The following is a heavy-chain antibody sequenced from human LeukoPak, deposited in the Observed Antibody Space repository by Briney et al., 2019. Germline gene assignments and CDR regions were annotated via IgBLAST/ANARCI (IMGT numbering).Heavy chain of an antibody. CDR1: GFTFRTYS. CDR3: ARGSEDYDSSGYYYDLGDY. J-gene: IGHJ4*02. V-gene: IGHV3-48*01. Sequence: GGSLRLSCAASGFTFRTYSMHWVRQAPGKGLEWISYISSSSSTIYYADSVKGRFTISRDNSKNKQYLQMNSLRAEDTAVYYCARGSEDYDSSGYYYDLGDYWGQVALVTVSS. D-gene: IGHD3-22*01. CDR2: ISSSSSTI.